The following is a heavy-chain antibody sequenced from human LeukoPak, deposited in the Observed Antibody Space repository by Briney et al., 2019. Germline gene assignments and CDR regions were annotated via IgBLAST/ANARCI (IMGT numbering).Heavy chain of an antibody. CDR3: ARDLSITMVRGVTNWFDP. CDR1: GCTFSSYY. CDR2: INPSGGST. V-gene: IGHV1-46*01. J-gene: IGHJ5*02. Sequence: ASVKVSCKASGCTFSSYYMHWVRQAPGQGLEWMGIINPSGGSTSYAQKFQGRVTMTRDTSTSTVYMELSSLRSEDTAVYYCARDLSITMVRGVTNWFDPWGQGTLVTVSS. D-gene: IGHD3-10*01.